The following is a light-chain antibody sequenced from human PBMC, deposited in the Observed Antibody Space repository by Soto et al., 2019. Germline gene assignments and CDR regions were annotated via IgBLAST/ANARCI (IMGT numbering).Light chain of an antibody. Sequence: ALTQPASVSGSPGQSITLSCIGTSSDVGNYNFVSWYQHHPGKAPRLIISEVSNRPSGIPSRFSGSKSGNTASLTISGLRAEDEADYYCCSYTRSDTLLFGGGTKLTVL. V-gene: IGLV2-23*02. CDR3: CSYTRSDTLL. CDR2: EVS. J-gene: IGLJ2*01. CDR1: SSDVGNYNF.